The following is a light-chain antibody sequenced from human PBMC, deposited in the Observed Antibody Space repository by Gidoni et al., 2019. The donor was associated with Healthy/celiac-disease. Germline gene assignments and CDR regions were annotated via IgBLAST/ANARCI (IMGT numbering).Light chain of an antibody. CDR1: QSIGSS. J-gene: IGKJ1*01. V-gene: IGKV6-21*01. CDR3: HQSSSLPRT. CDR2: YAS. Sequence: EIVLTQSPDFQSVTPKGKVTITCRASQSIGSSLHWYQQKPDQSPKLLIKYASQSFSGVPSRFSGSGSGTDFSPLTINSLEAEDAATYYCHQSSSLPRTFGQGTKVEIK.